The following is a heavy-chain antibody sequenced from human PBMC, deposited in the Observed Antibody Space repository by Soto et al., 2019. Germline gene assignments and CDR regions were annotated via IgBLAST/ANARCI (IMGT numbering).Heavy chain of an antibody. Sequence: GGSLRLSCAASGFTVSNNYMRWVRQAPGKGLEWVSLIYSGGSTHYADSVKGRFTISRDNAKNTLYLQMNSLRVEDTAVYYCARDPPGIAASGGGGWGQGTLVTVSS. CDR2: IYSGGST. CDR1: GFTVSNNY. CDR3: ARDPPGIAASGGGG. V-gene: IGHV3-53*01. J-gene: IGHJ4*02. D-gene: IGHD6-13*01.